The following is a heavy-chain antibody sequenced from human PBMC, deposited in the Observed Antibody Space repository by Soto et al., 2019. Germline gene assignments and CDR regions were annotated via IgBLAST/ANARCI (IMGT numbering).Heavy chain of an antibody. V-gene: IGHV2-5*02. Sequence: QIPLKESGPTLVKPTQTLTLTCTFSGFSLTTRGVGVAWIRQPPGKALECLALIYWDDDTRYSPSLQSRLSITKDTSKNQVVLTMTNVDPVDTATYYCAHIPNYYQYDWFNPWGQGTLVSVSS. CDR3: AHIPNYYQYDWFNP. D-gene: IGHD3-16*01. J-gene: IGHJ5*02. CDR2: IYWDDDT. CDR1: GFSLTTRGVG.